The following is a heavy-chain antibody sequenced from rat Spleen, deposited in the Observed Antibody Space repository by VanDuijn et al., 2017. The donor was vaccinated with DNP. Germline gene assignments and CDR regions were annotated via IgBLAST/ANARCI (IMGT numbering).Heavy chain of an antibody. CDR3: ARWVRYFDS. V-gene: IGHV3-1*01. Sequence: EVQLQESGPGLVKPSQSLSLTCSVTGYSVTSNYWGWIRKFPGNKMEYIGHISYSGGTNYNPFLKSRISITRDTSKNQFFLHLNSLTTEDTATYYCARWVRYFDSWGQGVMVTVSS. CDR2: ISYSGGT. CDR1: GYSVTSNY. D-gene: IGHD4-5*01. J-gene: IGHJ2*01.